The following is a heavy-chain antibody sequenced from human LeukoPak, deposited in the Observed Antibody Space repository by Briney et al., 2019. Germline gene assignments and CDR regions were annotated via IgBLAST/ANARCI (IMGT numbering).Heavy chain of an antibody. CDR1: GGSFSGYY. D-gene: IGHD6-6*01. CDR3: ARAYSNSIV. CDR2: INHSGST. Sequence: PSETLSLTCAVYGGSFSGYYGSWIRQPPGKGLEWIGEINHSGSTNYNPSLKSRVTISVDTSKNQFSLKLSSLTAADTAVYYCARAYSNSIVWGQGTLVTVSS. V-gene: IGHV4-34*01. J-gene: IGHJ4*02.